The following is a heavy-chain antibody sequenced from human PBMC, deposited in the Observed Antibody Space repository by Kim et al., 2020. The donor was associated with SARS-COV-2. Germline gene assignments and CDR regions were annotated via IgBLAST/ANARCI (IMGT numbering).Heavy chain of an antibody. Sequence: SETLSLTCAVYGGSFSGYYWSWIRQPPGKGLEWIGEINHSGSTNYNPSLKSRVTISVDTSKNQFSLKLSSVTAADTAVYYCARGGGWKGYSYGYKYYFD. CDR1: GGSFSGYY. V-gene: IGHV4-34*01. J-gene: IGHJ4*01. CDR3: ARGGGWKGYSYGYKYYFD. CDR2: INHSGST. D-gene: IGHD5-18*01.